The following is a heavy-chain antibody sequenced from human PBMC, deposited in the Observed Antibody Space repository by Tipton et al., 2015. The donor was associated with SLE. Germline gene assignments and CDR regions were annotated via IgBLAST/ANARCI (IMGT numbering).Heavy chain of an antibody. CDR1: GFSFSTYV. V-gene: IGHV3-23*03. J-gene: IGHJ2*01. D-gene: IGHD1-7*01. CDR2: IYDDDTTT. Sequence: SLRLSCAASGFSFSTYVMSWVRQAPGKGLEWVSLIYDDDTTTYYADSVKGRFTISRDNSRNTVYLQLNSLRAEDTAVYYCAKDGPRYWHYDFYYDVWGRGTHVSVFS. CDR3: AKDGPRYWHYDFYYDV.